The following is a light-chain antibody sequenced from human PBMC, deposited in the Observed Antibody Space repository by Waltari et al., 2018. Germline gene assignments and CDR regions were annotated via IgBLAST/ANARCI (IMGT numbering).Light chain of an antibody. J-gene: IGKJ1*01. V-gene: IGKV1-39*01. CDR3: QQSYSTPRT. CDR2: AAS. Sequence: DIQMTQSPSSLSASVGDRVTITCRASQSISSYLNWYQQKPGKAPKLLIYAASSLQSGVPSRFSGSGSGTDFTLTISSLQPEDVATDYCQQSYSTPRTFGQGTKVEIK. CDR1: QSISSY.